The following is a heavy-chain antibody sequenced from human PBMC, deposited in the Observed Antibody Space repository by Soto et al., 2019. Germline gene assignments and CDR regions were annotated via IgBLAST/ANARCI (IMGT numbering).Heavy chain of an antibody. V-gene: IGHV3-23*01. Sequence: EVQLLESGGGLVQPGGSLRLSCVASGFPFSSYAMSWVRQTPGRGLECVSXISXGSNTYYTDSVRGRFTISRDNSKNSXXXXXXXXXXXXXXXXXXXXXXXXGKSDGMDVWGQGTTVSVSS. CDR1: GFPFSSYA. D-gene: IGHD1-26*01. CDR2: ISXGSNT. CDR3: XXXXXXGKSDGMDV. J-gene: IGHJ6*02.